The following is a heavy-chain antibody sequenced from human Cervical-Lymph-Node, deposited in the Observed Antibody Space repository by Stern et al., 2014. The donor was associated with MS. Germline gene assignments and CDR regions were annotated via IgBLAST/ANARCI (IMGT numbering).Heavy chain of an antibody. J-gene: IGHJ4*02. CDR1: GYNFTNYY. Sequence: VQLGQSGAEVKKPGASMKVSCKASGYNFTNYYIHWVRQAPGQGLEWMGRINTNSGGTKYAQKFQGRVTLTRDTSVSTAYMEVSRLMFDDTAVYYCARRVTRNNFDSWGQGTLIIVSS. CDR3: ARRVTRNNFDS. CDR2: INTNSGGT. V-gene: IGHV1-2*06. D-gene: IGHD4-17*01.